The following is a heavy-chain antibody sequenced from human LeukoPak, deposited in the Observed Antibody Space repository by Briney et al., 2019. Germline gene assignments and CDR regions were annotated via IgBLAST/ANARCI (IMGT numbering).Heavy chain of an antibody. CDR1: GGSFSAYD. D-gene: IGHD3-16*02. J-gene: IGHJ5*02. CDR2: INHNAST. V-gene: IGHV4-34*01. Sequence: SETLSLTCAVYGGSFSAYDWSWIRQPPGKGLEWIGEINHNASTNYNPAPKSLLTISVDTSKNPFSLKLSSVTAAETAVYYCARASMITFGGVIVPFDPWGQGTLVTVSS. CDR3: ARASMITFGGVIVPFDP.